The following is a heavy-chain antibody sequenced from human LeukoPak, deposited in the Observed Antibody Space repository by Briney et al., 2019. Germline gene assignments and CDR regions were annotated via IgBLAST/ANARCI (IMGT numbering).Heavy chain of an antibody. CDR2: IHSDGTVT. V-gene: IGHV3-74*01. Sequence: GGSLRLSCAASGFTFTDYWMHWVRQAPGKGLVWVSRIHSDGTVTSYADSVKGRFSISRDNAKNMLYLQLNSLRDEDTAMYYCANGPYYYDSSGYRALDYWGQGTLVTVSS. D-gene: IGHD3-22*01. CDR3: ANGPYYYDSSGYRALDY. J-gene: IGHJ4*02. CDR1: GFTFTDYW.